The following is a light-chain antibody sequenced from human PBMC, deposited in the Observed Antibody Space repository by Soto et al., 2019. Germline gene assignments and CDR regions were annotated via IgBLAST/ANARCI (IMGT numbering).Light chain of an antibody. Sequence: AIQLTQSPSSLSASVGDRVTVTCRASQGISTYLAWYQQKPGKAPNFLIYAASTLQSGVPSRFSGSGSGTDFTLTISSLQPEDFATYYCLQDYNYPYTFGQGTKVDIK. CDR2: AAS. CDR3: LQDYNYPYT. CDR1: QGISTY. V-gene: IGKV1-6*01. J-gene: IGKJ2*01.